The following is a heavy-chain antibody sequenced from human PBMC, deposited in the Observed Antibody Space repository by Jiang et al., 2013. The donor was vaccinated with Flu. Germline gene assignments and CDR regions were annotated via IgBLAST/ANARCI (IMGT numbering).Heavy chain of an antibody. V-gene: IGHV4-4*07. CDR1: GGSISSYY. CDR2: IYTSGST. D-gene: IGHD3-3*01. J-gene: IGHJ3*02. CDR3: ARARYYDFWSGAYPGAFDI. Sequence: GSGLVKPSETLSLTCAVSGGSISSYYWSWIRQPAGKGLEWIGRIYTSGSTNYNPSLKSRVTMSVDTSKNQFSLKLSSVTAADTAVYYCARARYYDFWSGAYPGAFDIWGQGTMVTVSS.